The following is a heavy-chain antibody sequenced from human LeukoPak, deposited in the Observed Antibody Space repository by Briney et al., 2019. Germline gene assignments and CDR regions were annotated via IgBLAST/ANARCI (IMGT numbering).Heavy chain of an antibody. Sequence: GGSLRLSCAASGFTFSSYAMSWVRQAPGKGLEWVSAISGSGGSTYYADSVKGRFTISRDNSKNTLYLQMNSLRAEDTAVYYCARVLGYSGSFRDLSDYWGQGTLVTVSS. D-gene: IGHD1-26*01. CDR3: ARVLGYSGSFRDLSDY. J-gene: IGHJ4*02. V-gene: IGHV3-23*01. CDR1: GFTFSSYA. CDR2: ISGSGGST.